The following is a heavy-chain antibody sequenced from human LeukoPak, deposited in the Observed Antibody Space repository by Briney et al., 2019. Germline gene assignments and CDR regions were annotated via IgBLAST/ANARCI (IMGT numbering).Heavy chain of an antibody. Sequence: PGGSLRLCCAASGFTFSDYYISCIRQAPGEGLEGVSYISNSGGTKNYADSVKGRFTISMDNAKNSLYLQMNSLRAEDTAVYYCARVFRSGSPFDYWGQGTLVTVSS. J-gene: IGHJ4*02. CDR2: ISNSGGTK. V-gene: IGHV3-11*01. CDR1: GFTFSDYY. D-gene: IGHD1-26*01. CDR3: ARVFRSGSPFDY.